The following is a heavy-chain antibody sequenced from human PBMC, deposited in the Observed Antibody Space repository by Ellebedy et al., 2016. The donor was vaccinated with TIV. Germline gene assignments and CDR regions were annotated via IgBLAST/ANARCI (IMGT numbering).Heavy chain of an antibody. D-gene: IGHD3-10*01. V-gene: IGHV4-59*01. CDR3: ARGGDDSGSHVAH. CDR2: IYYSGNT. CDR1: GGSISSYY. Sequence: SETLSLTXTVSGGSISSYYWSWIRQPPGKALEWIGYIYYSGNTNYNPSLKSRVTISVDTSKNQFSLKLSSVTAADTAVYFCARGGDDSGSHVAHWGQGTLVTVSS. J-gene: IGHJ4*02.